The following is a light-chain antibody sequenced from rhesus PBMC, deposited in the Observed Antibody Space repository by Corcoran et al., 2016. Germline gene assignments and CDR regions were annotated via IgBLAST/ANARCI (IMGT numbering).Light chain of an antibody. CDR1: QGISSY. Sequence: DIQMTQSPSSLSASVGDTVTITCRASQGISSYLNWYQQKPGKIPKLLIYRASSLQSGIPSRFSGSGSGTDFTLTISSLPPEDFATYYCQQGYSYPLTFGGGTKVELK. V-gene: IGKV1-28*02. CDR2: RAS. J-gene: IGKJ4*01. CDR3: QQGYSYPLT.